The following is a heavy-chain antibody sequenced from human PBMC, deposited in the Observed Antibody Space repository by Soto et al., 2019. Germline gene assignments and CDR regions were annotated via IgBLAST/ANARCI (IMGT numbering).Heavy chain of an antibody. CDR2: IYHSGST. CDR3: ARHGSY. Sequence: SETLSLTCAVSGGSITNGGYSWGWIRQTPGKGLEWIGNIYHSGSTYYTPSLKSRVTISVDSSKNQFSLNLTSVTAADTALYYCARHGSYWGPGTLVTVSS. V-gene: IGHV4-39*01. CDR1: GGSITNGGYS. J-gene: IGHJ4*02.